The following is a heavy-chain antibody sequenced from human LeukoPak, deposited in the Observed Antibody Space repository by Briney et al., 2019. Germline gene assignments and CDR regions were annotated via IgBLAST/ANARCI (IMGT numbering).Heavy chain of an antibody. CDR3: VRDYGYAFDI. Sequence: GGSLRLSCAASGFTFSSYSMNWVRQAPGKGLEWLSYINNDSSTIYYADSVKGRFTIPRDNAKNSLYLQMNSLRAEDTAVYHCVRDYGYAFDIWGQGTMVTVSS. D-gene: IGHD3-10*01. V-gene: IGHV3-48*01. CDR1: GFTFSSYS. J-gene: IGHJ3*02. CDR2: INNDSSTI.